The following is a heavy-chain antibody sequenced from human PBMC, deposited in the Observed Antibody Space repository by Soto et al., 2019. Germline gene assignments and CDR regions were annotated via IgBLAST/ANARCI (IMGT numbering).Heavy chain of an antibody. D-gene: IGHD6-6*01. CDR1: GFSLTTSGVG. CDR3: ARRLEQSGSSWDSGAFDI. CDR2: IYWDDDK. J-gene: IGHJ3*02. V-gene: IGHV2-5*05. Sequence: QITLQESGPALVRPTETLMLTCTYSGFSLTTSGVGVGWVRQPPGKALEWLAVIYWDDDKRYAPSLRGRLTITKDXXKXPVXLGMPHMLPLDTGTYYCARRLEQSGSSWDSGAFDIWGQGTVVAVS.